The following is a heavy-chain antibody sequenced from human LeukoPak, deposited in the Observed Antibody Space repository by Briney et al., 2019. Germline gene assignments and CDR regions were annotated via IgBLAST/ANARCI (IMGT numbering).Heavy chain of an antibody. D-gene: IGHD3-10*01. J-gene: IGHJ3*02. CDR1: GFTFSSYW. CDR2: IKQDGSEK. V-gene: IGHV3-7*01. Sequence: GGSLRLSCAASGFTFSSYWMSWVRQAPGKGLEWVANIKQDGSEKYYVDSVKGRFTIPRDNAKNSLYLQMNSLRAEDTAVYYCARESLLWFGDLMAFDIWGQGTMVTVSS. CDR3: ARESLLWFGDLMAFDI.